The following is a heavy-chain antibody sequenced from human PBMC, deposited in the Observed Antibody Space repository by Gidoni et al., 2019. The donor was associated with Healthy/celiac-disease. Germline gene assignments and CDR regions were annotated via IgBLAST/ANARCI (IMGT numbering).Heavy chain of an antibody. D-gene: IGHD3-3*01. CDR3: AKDQIFWSGYSATNYGMDV. J-gene: IGHJ6*02. CDR1: GVSISCGGYY. Sequence: QVQLQESRPGLVTPSQTLSLTCTVSGVSISCGGYYCSWIRQHPGKGLEWIGYIYYSGSTYYNPALKSRVTISVDTSKNQFSLKMSSVTAADTAVYYCAKDQIFWSGYSATNYGMDVWGQGTTVTVSS. V-gene: IGHV4-31*03. CDR2: IYYSGST.